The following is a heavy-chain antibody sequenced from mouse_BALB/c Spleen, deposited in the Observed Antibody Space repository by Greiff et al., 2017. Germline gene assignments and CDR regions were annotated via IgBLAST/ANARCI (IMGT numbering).Heavy chain of an antibody. D-gene: IGHD2-4*01. CDR1: GYTFTDYY. V-gene: IGHV1-84*02. Sequence: QVQLQQSGPELVKPGASVKISCKASGYTFTDYYINWVKQKPGQGLEWIGWIYPGSGNTKYNEKFKGKATLTVDTSSSTAYMQLSSLTSEDTAVYFCARGKLPMITPYWYFDVWGAGTTVTVSS. CDR3: ARGKLPMITPYWYFDV. CDR2: IYPGSGNT. J-gene: IGHJ1*01.